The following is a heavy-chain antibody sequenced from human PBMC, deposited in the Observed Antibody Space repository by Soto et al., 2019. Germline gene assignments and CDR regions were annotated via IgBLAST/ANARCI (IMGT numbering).Heavy chain of an antibody. CDR2: IWYDGSNK. CDR1: GFTFSSYG. D-gene: IGHD4-4*01. J-gene: IGHJ6*02. CDR3: ARGDYSNDYYYYYYGMDV. Sequence: QVQLVESGGGVVQPGRSLRLSCAASGFTFSSYGMHWVRQAPGKGLEWAGVIWYDGSNKYYADSVKGRFTISRDNSKNTLYLQMNSLRAEDTAVYYCARGDYSNDYYYYYYGMDVWGQGTTVTVSS. V-gene: IGHV3-33*01.